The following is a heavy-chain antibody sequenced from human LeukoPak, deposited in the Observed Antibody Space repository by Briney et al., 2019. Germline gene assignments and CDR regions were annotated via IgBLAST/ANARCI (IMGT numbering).Heavy chain of an antibody. V-gene: IGHV3-9*01. Sequence: GGSLRLSCAASGFTFDDYAMHWVRQAPGKGLEWVSGISWNSGSIGYADSVKGRFTISRDNAKNSVYLQMNSLRVEDTALYYCATSRTKVDYWGQGSLVTVSS. CDR1: GFTFDDYA. CDR3: ATSRTKVDY. CDR2: ISWNSGSI. J-gene: IGHJ4*02.